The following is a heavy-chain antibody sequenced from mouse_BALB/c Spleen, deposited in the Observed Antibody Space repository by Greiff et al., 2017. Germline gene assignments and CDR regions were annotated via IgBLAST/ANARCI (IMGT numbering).Heavy chain of an antibody. J-gene: IGHJ4*01. D-gene: IGHD2-2*01. Sequence: VQLQQSGPELVKPGASVKISCKASGYAFSSSWMNWVKQRPGQGLEWIGRIYPGDGDTNYNGKFKGKATLTADKSSSTAYMQLSSLTSVDSAVYFCARWSYGSSYAMDYWGQGTSVTVSS. CDR2: IYPGDGDT. CDR1: GYAFSSSW. V-gene: IGHV1-82*01. CDR3: ARWSYGSSYAMDY.